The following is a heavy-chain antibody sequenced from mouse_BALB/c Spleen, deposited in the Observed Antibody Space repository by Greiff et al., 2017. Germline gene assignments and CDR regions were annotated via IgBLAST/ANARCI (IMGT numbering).Heavy chain of an antibody. Sequence: EVQLQQSGAELVKPGASVKLSCTASGYSITDTYMHWVKQRPEQGLEWIGSIDPANGNTNYDPKFQGKATITADTSSNTAYLQLSSLTSEDTAVYYCAAATMITTGYYYAMDYWGQGTSVTVSS. CDR2: IDPANGNT. V-gene: IGHV14-3*02. CDR1: GYSITDTY. J-gene: IGHJ4*01. D-gene: IGHD2-4*01. CDR3: AAATMITTGYYYAMDY.